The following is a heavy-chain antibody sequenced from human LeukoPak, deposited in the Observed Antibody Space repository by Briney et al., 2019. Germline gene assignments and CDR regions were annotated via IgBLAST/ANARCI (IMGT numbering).Heavy chain of an antibody. CDR1: GYSISSGYY. CDR2: IYHSGST. J-gene: IGHJ3*02. D-gene: IGHD5-12*01. Sequence: ASETLSLTCTVSGYSISSGYYWGWIRQPPGKGLEWIGSIYHSGSTYYNPSLKSRVTISVDTSKNQFSLKLSSVTPADTAVYYCARDLSWLHRSDAFDIWGQGTMVTVSS. CDR3: ARDLSWLHRSDAFDI. V-gene: IGHV4-38-2*02.